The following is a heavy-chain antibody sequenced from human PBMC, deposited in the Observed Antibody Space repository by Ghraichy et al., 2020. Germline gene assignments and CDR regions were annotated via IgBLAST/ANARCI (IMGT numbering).Heavy chain of an antibody. Sequence: GGSLRLSCAASGFTFSSYAMSWVRQVPGRGLEWVSHIIGSGVSIFYADSVKGRFTISRDNSKNTLYLQMDSLRAEDTAVYYCAKDVRDTGGRGILDYWGQGTLVTVSS. CDR3: AKDVRDTGGRGILDY. J-gene: IGHJ4*02. D-gene: IGHD2-8*02. CDR2: IIGSGVSI. V-gene: IGHV3-23*01. CDR1: GFTFSSYA.